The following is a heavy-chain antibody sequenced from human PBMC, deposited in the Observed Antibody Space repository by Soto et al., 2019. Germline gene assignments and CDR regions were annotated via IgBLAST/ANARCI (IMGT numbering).Heavy chain of an antibody. V-gene: IGHV1-69*06. CDR2: IMAFIGST. Sequence: QVQLVQSGAEVKKPGSSMKVSCKTFGGTLGTYDINWVRQAPGQGLEWMGGIMAFIGSTKYAQKFQGRVTITADTSIDTVYMELNSLTSEDTAVYYCARGGFSSSWRFDHWGQGTLVTVSS. J-gene: IGHJ4*02. D-gene: IGHD6-6*01. CDR1: GGTLGTYD. CDR3: ARGGFSSSWRFDH.